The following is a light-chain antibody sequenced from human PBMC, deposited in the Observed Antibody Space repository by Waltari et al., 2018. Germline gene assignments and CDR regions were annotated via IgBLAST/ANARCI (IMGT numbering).Light chain of an antibody. CDR3: QQYGRSWNT. Sequence: EIVLTQSPAPLSLSPGESATLSCRASQSVSGNNLTWYQQEPAQAPRLLIHGASSRATGIPDRFRGSGSGTDFTLTISRLEPEDFAVYYCQQYGRSWNTFGQGTKLEIK. CDR2: GAS. V-gene: IGKV3-20*01. CDR1: QSVSGNN. J-gene: IGKJ2*01.